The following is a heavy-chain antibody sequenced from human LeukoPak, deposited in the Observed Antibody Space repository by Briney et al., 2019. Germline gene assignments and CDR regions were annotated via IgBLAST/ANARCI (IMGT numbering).Heavy chain of an antibody. Sequence: SGTLSLTCAVSGGSISSSNWWSWVRQPPGKGLEWIGEIYHSGSTNYNPSLKSRVTISEDSSKNQISLKLSSVTAADTAVFYCARGHDYFDYWGQGTLVTVSS. CDR2: IYHSGST. CDR1: GGSISSSNW. V-gene: IGHV4-4*02. J-gene: IGHJ4*02. CDR3: ARGHDYFDY.